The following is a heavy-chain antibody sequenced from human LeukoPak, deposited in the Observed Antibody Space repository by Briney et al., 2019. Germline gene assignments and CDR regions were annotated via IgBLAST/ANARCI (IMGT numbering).Heavy chain of an antibody. D-gene: IGHD5-24*01. Sequence: VASVKVSCKTSGYTFTPHHIHWMRQAPGQGLELLGWVSAANNPEYSQKFQGRVVITRDASAATSYLELNSLRSEDTAVYYCAMSVEMPPIPSFDYWGQGTLVTVSS. CDR1: GYTFTPHH. CDR2: VSAANNP. V-gene: IGHV1-3*01. J-gene: IGHJ4*02. CDR3: AMSVEMPPIPSFDY.